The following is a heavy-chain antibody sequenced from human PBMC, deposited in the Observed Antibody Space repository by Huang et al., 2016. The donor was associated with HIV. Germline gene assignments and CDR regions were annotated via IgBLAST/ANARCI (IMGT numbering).Heavy chain of an antibody. D-gene: IGHD2-8*01. V-gene: IGHV1-3*01. Sequence: QVQLVPSGAEVKKPGASVKVSCKASGYNFPSYAMHWVRQAPGQRLGWMGWINSGNAHTKDSQKFQGRVTITRDTSASTAHMELSSLRSEDTAVYYCAREGGYCANGVCYTNYYVDYWGQGTLVTVSS. CDR1: GYNFPSYA. J-gene: IGHJ4*02. CDR3: AREGGYCANGVCYTNYYVDY. CDR2: INSGNAHT.